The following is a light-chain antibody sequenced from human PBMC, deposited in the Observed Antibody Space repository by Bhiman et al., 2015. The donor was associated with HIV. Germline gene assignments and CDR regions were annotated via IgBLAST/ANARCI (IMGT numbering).Light chain of an antibody. J-gene: IGLJ1*01. CDR3: SSYTSSTTGV. Sequence: QSALTQPRSVSGSPGQSVTISCTGTSSDVGDYNYVSWYQQHPGKAPKLIVYAVTQRPSGVPDRFSGSKSGNTASLTISGLQAEDEADYYCSSYTSSTTGVFGTGTKVTVL. CDR1: SSDVGDYNY. V-gene: IGLV2-11*01. CDR2: AVT.